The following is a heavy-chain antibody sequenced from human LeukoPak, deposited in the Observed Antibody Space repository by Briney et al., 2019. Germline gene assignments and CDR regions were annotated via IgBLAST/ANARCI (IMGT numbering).Heavy chain of an antibody. CDR3: AREYSSSCFDF. CDR1: GYTFTGNY. D-gene: IGHD6-13*01. J-gene: IGHJ4*02. CDR2: INPNSGGT. Sequence: GASVKVSCKASGYTFTGNYIHWVRQATGQGLEWMGWINPNSGGTNYAQKFQGWVTMTRDTSISTAYMELSRLKSDDTAVYYCAREYSSSCFDFWGQGTLVTVSS. V-gene: IGHV1-2*04.